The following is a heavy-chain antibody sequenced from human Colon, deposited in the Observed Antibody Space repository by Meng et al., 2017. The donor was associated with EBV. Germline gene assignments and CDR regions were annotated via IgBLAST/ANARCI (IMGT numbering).Heavy chain of an antibody. CDR1: GCSISSGDYY. Sequence: QVQRPQSGPGLVQPSQTLSLTCTVSGCSISSGDYYWSWIRQPPGKGLEGIGYIYYSGSTYSNASLKSRVTISIDRSKNQFSLKLSSVTAADTAVYYCARDRKHYGERGWFNPWGQGTLVTVSS. CDR2: IYYSGST. J-gene: IGHJ5*02. CDR3: ARDRKHYGERGWFNP. D-gene: IGHD4-17*01. V-gene: IGHV4-30-4*01.